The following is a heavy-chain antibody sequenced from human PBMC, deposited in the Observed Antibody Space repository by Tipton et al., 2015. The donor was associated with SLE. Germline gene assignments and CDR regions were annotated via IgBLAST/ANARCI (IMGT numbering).Heavy chain of an antibody. D-gene: IGHD3-3*01. V-gene: IGHV4-59*01. CDR2: IYYSGST. Sequence: TLSLTCTVSGGSISSYYWSWIRQPPGKGLEWIGYIYYSGSTNYNPSLKSRVTVSVDTSKNQFSLKLSSVTAADTAVYYCARDRPSGNDAFDIWGQGTMVTVSP. J-gene: IGHJ3*02. CDR3: ARDRPSGNDAFDI. CDR1: GGSISSYY.